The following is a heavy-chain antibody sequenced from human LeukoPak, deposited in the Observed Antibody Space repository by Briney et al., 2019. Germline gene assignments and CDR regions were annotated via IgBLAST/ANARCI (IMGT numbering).Heavy chain of an antibody. CDR2: ISSSGSTI. V-gene: IGHV3-48*03. Sequence: GGALRLSCAASGFTFSSYEMNWVRQARGKGLEWVSYISSSGSTIYYADSVKGRFTISRDNAKNSLYLQMNSLRAEDTAVYYCARRDSSWDYWGQGTLVTVSS. D-gene: IGHD6-13*01. CDR1: GFTFSSYE. J-gene: IGHJ4*02. CDR3: ARRDSSWDY.